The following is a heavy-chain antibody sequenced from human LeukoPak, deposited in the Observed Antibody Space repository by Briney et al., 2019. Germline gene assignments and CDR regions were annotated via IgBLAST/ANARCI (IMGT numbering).Heavy chain of an antibody. CDR1: GYSFTSYW. J-gene: IGHJ5*02. D-gene: IGHD3-10*01. CDR2: IYPGDSDT. Sequence: GGSLKISCKGSGYSFTSYWIGWVRQMPGKGLEWMGIIYPGDSDTRYSPSFQGQVTISADKSISTAYLQWSSLKASDTAMYYCARPYYYGSGSPCPLWFDPWGQGTLVTVSS. V-gene: IGHV5-51*01. CDR3: ARPYYYGSGSPCPLWFDP.